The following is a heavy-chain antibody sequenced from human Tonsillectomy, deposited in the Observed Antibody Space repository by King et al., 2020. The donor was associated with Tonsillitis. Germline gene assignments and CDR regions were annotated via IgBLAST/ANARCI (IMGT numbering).Heavy chain of an antibody. Sequence: VQLVESGGGLVQPGGSLRLSCAAYGFTVSTNYMSTNYMSWVRQAPGKGLEWVSGIYSGGSTYYADSVKGRFTISRDTSKNTLYLQMNILRVADTAVYYCASSRLGRGPLVLDAFDIWGQGTMVTVSS. CDR1: GFTVSTNYMSTNY. D-gene: IGHD3-10*01. V-gene: IGHV3-66*01. CDR3: ASSRLGRGPLVLDAFDI. CDR2: IYSGGST. J-gene: IGHJ3*02.